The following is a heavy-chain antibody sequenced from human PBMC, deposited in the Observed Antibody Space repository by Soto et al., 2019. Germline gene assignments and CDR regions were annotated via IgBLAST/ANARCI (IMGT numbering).Heavy chain of an antibody. Sequence: SETLSLTCTVSGGSISSSSYYWGWIRQPPGKGLEWIGSIYYGGSTYYNPSLKSRVTISVDTSKKQFSLKLSSVTATDTAVYYCARHTLTSLTLDYWGQGTLVTVSS. V-gene: IGHV4-39*01. CDR3: ARHTLTSLTLDY. CDR2: IYYGGST. CDR1: GGSISSSSYY. D-gene: IGHD4-17*01. J-gene: IGHJ4*02.